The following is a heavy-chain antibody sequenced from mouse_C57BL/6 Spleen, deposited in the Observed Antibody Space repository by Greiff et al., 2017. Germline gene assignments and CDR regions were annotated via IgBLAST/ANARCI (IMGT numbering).Heavy chain of an antibody. Sequence: VQLQQPGAELVRPGSSVKLSCKASGYTFTSYWMHWVKQRPIQGLEWIGNIDPSDSETHYNQKFKDKATLTVDKSSSTAYMQLSSLTSEDSAVYYCARSPLYYGSSEYYFDYWGQGTTLTVSS. J-gene: IGHJ2*01. D-gene: IGHD1-1*01. CDR3: ARSPLYYGSSEYYFDY. CDR2: IDPSDSET. CDR1: GYTFTSYW. V-gene: IGHV1-52*01.